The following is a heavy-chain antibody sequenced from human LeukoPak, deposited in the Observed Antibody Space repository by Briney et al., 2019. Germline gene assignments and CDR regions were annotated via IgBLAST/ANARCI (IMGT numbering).Heavy chain of an antibody. J-gene: IGHJ4*02. CDR1: GFPFSDYV. V-gene: IGHV3-30*02. CDR3: AKDRWGAVASFDY. CDR2: IRYDGNNK. D-gene: IGHD6-19*01. Sequence: GGSLRLSCAASGFPFSDYVMHWVRQAPGKGLEWVAVIRYDGNNKYYADSVKGRFTISRDNSKNMLYLQMNSLGTEDTAVYYCAKDRWGAVASFDYWGQGTPVTASS.